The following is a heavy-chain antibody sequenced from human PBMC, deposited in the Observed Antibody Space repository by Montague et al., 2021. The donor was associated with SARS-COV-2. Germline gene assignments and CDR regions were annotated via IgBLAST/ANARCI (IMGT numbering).Heavy chain of an antibody. CDR2: IHSAGRGT. CDR3: AKVGDILTGYSLINLDA. Sequence: SPRLSCAASGFTFSNSPMRWVRQAPGKGLDWVSVIHSAGRGTYYADSVQGRFTISRDNLKNTVYLQMNSLRDVDTALYYCAKVGDILTGYSLINLDAWGQGTLVVVSS. J-gene: IGHJ5*02. V-gene: IGHV3-23*03. D-gene: IGHD3-9*01. CDR1: GFTFSNSP.